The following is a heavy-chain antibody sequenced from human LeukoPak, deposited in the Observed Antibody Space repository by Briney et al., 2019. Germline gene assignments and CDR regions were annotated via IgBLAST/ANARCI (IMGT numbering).Heavy chain of an antibody. CDR1: GFTFSSYS. J-gene: IGHJ4*02. Sequence: PGGSLRFSCAASGFTFSSYSMNWVRQAPGKGLEWVSSISSSSSYIYYADSVEGRFTISRDNAKNSLYLQTNSLRAEDTAVYYCARDNTILEGCFDYWGQGTLVTVSS. CDR2: ISSSSSYI. CDR3: ARDNTILEGCFDY. D-gene: IGHD3-3*01. V-gene: IGHV3-21*01.